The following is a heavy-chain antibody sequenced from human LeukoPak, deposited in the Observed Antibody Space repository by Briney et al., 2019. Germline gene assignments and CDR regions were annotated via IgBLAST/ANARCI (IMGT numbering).Heavy chain of an antibody. CDR1: GYTFTSYG. CDR2: ISAYNGNT. D-gene: IGHD3-3*01. V-gene: IGHV1-18*01. CDR3: ARGAERYYDFWSGYSG. Sequence: GASVKVSCKASGYTFTSYGISWVRQAPGQGLEWMGWISAYNGNTNYAQKLQGRVTMTTDTSTSTAYMELRSLRSDDTAVYYCARGAERYYDFWSGYSGWGQGTLVTVSS. J-gene: IGHJ4*02.